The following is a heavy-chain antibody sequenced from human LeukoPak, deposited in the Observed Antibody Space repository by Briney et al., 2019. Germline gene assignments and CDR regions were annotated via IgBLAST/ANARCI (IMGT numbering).Heavy chain of an antibody. CDR1: GYTFTSYG. Sequence: ASVKVSCKASGYTFTSYGLSWVRQAPGQGLEWMGWISGYNGNTNHAQKFQGRLTMTTDTSTSTAYMELKSLRSDDTAAYYCARDLPYGSSDRIPFDYWGQGTLVTVSS. J-gene: IGHJ4*02. CDR3: ARDLPYGSSDRIPFDY. V-gene: IGHV1-18*01. CDR2: ISGYNGNT. D-gene: IGHD1-26*01.